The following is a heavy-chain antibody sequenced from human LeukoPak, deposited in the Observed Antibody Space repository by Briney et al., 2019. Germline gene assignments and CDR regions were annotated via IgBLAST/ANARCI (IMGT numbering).Heavy chain of an antibody. J-gene: IGHJ5*02. CDR2: IYYSGST. Sequence: PSETLSLTCTVSGGSISSYYWSWIRQPPGKGLEWIGYIYYSGSTNYNPSLKSRVTISVDTSKNQFSLKLSSVTAADTAVYYCARMGATTGLAWFDPSSQGTLVTVSS. CDR3: ARMGATTGLAWFDP. V-gene: IGHV4-59*01. CDR1: GGSISSYY. D-gene: IGHD1-26*01.